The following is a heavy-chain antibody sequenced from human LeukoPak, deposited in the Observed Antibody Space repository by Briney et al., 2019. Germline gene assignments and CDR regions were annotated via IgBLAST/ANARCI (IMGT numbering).Heavy chain of an antibody. Sequence: NSGGSLRLSCEASGFTLSDYAMHWVRQAPGKGLEWVSSISSNSRYIYYADSVKGRFTISRDNAKNSLYLQMNSLRAEDTAVYYCARGYYDFWSGYYRLVSDYWGQGTLVTVSS. J-gene: IGHJ4*02. CDR1: GFTLSDYA. D-gene: IGHD3-3*01. V-gene: IGHV3-21*01. CDR2: ISSNSRYI. CDR3: ARGYYDFWSGYYRLVSDY.